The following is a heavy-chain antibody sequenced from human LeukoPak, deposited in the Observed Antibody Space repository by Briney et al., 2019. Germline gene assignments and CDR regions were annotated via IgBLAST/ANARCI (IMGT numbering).Heavy chain of an antibody. CDR3: AKAYLGYSINYFDY. V-gene: IGHV3-23*01. Sequence: GGSLRLSCAASGFTFSSYAMSWVRQAPWKGLEWVSAISGRGGSTYYADSVKGRFTISRDNSKNTLYLQMNSLRAEDTAVYYFAKAYLGYSINYFDYWGQGTLVTVSS. CDR2: ISGRGGST. D-gene: IGHD5-18*01. J-gene: IGHJ4*02. CDR1: GFTFSSYA.